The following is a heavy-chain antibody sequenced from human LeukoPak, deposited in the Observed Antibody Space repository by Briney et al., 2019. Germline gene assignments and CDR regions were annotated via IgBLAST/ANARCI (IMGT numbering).Heavy chain of an antibody. Sequence: SVKLFCKASGYTFTDYYIHWVRQAPGQGLEWMGWVKPNSGGTNYAQKVQGRVTMTRDTSISTAYMELSRLTSDDTAVYYCARVGYSSACSNFDYWGQGTLVTVSS. CDR3: ARVGYSSACSNFDY. CDR1: GYTFTDYY. CDR2: VKPNSGGT. D-gene: IGHD6-19*01. J-gene: IGHJ4*02. V-gene: IGHV1-2*02.